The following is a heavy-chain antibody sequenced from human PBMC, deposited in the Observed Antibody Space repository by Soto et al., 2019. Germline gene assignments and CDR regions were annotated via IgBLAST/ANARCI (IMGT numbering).Heavy chain of an antibody. D-gene: IGHD2-15*01. CDR3: AKDPSEVVVVFPDY. V-gene: IGHV3-23*01. Sequence: GGSLRLSCAASGFTFSSYAMSWVRQAPGKGLEWVSAISGSGGSTYYADSVKGRFTISRDNSKNTLYLQMNSLRAEDTAVYYCAKDPSEVVVVFPDYWGQGTLVTVSS. J-gene: IGHJ4*02. CDR1: GFTFSSYA. CDR2: ISGSGGST.